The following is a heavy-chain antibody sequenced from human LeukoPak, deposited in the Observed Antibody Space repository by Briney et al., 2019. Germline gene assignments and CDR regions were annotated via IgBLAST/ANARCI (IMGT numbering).Heavy chain of an antibody. Sequence: SETLSLTCSVSGGSVINYYWTWIRQPPGKRLGWLGYSYYSGTTNYNPSLKSRVSILVDTSKNQFSLKLTSVTAADTAVYYCARQLAHFDFWGQGILVTVSS. CDR1: GGSVINYY. CDR3: ARQLAHFDF. V-gene: IGHV4-59*08. CDR2: SYYSGTT. J-gene: IGHJ4*02.